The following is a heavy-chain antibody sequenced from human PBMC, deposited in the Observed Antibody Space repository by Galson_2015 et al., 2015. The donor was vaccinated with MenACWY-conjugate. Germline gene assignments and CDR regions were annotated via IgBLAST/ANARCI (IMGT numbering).Heavy chain of an antibody. CDR3: ATDRYSYGWYPFY. CDR1: GFSFDLYA. V-gene: IGHV3-30*11. J-gene: IGHJ4*02. Sequence: SLRLSCAASGFSFDLYAIHWVRQAPGKGLQWVAVISSDGSRKNYEDSVKGRFTISRDNSNKKVYLKINSLRSEDTAVYYCATDRYSYGWYPFYWGQGVLVTVSS. D-gene: IGHD5-24*01. CDR2: ISSDGSRK.